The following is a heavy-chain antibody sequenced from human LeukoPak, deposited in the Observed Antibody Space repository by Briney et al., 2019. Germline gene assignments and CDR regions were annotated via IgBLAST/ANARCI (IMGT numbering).Heavy chain of an antibody. CDR1: GFTFDDYA. CDR3: AKALGLDYYYYGMDV. Sequence: GGSLRLSCAATGFTFDDYAMHWVRHAPGKGLEWVSGISWNSGSIGYADSVKGRFTISRDNAKNSLYLQMNSLRAEDTALYYCAKALGLDYYYYGMDVWGQGTTVTVSS. D-gene: IGHD3-16*01. V-gene: IGHV3-9*01. CDR2: ISWNSGSI. J-gene: IGHJ6*02.